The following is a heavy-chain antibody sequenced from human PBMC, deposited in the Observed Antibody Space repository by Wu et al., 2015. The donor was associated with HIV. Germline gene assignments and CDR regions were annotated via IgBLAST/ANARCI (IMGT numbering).Heavy chain of an antibody. CDR1: GYTFPRYY. D-gene: IGHD3-9*01. V-gene: IGHV1-46*01. CDR3: RSRPRLGVLTGLPIASSPLDV. Sequence: QVQLVQSGAEVKKPGASVHISCKASGYTFPRYYIHWVRQAPGQGLQWMGFIDPSDGDATYPEQFQGRCTVTRDTSTNTVYMELNSLTPGDTAIFXARSRPRLGVLTGLPIASSPLDVWGQGTTVIVSS. CDR2: IDPSDGDA. J-gene: IGHJ6*01.